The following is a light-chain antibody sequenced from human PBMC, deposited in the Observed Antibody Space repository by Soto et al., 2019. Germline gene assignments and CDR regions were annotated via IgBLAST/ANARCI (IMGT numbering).Light chain of an antibody. CDR2: YGT. CDR1: SCDIGDYKD. CDR3: SSYTSTNFVI. V-gene: IGLV2-14*01. J-gene: IGLJ2*01. Sequence: QSVLTQPASVSGSPGQSITISCTGSSCDIGDYKDVSWYKQHPGKAPKLMIYYGTNRPSGVSNRLTDSKSSNTASLTISGLKAEEEDDYYCSSYTSTNFVIFGGGTKLTVL.